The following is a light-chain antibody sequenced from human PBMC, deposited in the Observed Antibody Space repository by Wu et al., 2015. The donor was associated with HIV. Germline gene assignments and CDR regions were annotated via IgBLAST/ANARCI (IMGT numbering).Light chain of an antibody. J-gene: IGKJ4*01. CDR3: HQYGSLPFT. Sequence: ETVLTQSPDALSLSPGEEATLSCKASQTVPNNFLAWYQYKPGQTPKLLIYAASGRATGTPDRFTGRGSGTQFTLTINGLEPDDFAVYICHQYGSLPFTFGGGTRVE. V-gene: IGKV3-20*01. CDR1: QTVPNNF. CDR2: AAS.